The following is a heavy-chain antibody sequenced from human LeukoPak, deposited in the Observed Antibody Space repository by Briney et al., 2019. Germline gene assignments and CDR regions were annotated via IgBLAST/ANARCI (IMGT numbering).Heavy chain of an antibody. CDR3: AREGLSMVRGIIPKEAWGWFDP. CDR1: GNSFGDYY. Sequence: PSETLSLTCTVSGNSFGDYYWSWIRQPAGKGLEWIGRIYTSGSTTYNPSLKSRVTMSVDTSKNQFSLKLSSVAAADTAVYYCAREGLSMVRGIIPKEAWGWFDPWGQGTLVTVSS. J-gene: IGHJ5*02. V-gene: IGHV4-4*07. D-gene: IGHD3-10*01. CDR2: IYTSGST.